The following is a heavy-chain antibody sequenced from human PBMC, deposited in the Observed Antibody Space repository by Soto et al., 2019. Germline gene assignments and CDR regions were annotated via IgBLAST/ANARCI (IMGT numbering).Heavy chain of an antibody. CDR2: ISSSGSTI. CDR1: GFTFSDYY. Sequence: GGSLRLSCAASGFTFSDYYMSWIRQAPGKGLEWVSYISSSGSTIYYADSVKGRFTISRDNAKNSLYLQMNSLRAEDTAVYYCARDGLDPGYYYYGMDVWGQGTTVTVPS. V-gene: IGHV3-11*01. CDR3: ARDGLDPGYYYYGMDV. J-gene: IGHJ6*02.